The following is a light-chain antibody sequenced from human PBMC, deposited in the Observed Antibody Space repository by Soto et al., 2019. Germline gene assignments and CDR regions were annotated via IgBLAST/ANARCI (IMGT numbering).Light chain of an antibody. CDR1: QSVSGY. J-gene: IGKJ5*01. Sequence: EIVLTQYPATLSFSPGERGTLSFRASQSVSGYLAWYQQKPGQAPRLLIYDASNRATGIPARFSGSGSGTDFTLTISSLEPEDFAVYYCQQRSNWPRTSGQGTRLEIK. V-gene: IGKV3-11*01. CDR3: QQRSNWPRT. CDR2: DAS.